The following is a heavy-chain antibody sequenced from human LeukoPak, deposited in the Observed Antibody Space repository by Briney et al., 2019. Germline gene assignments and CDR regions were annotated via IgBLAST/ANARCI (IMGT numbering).Heavy chain of an antibody. J-gene: IGHJ4*02. CDR1: GLTFRDAS. D-gene: IGHD6-19*01. CDR3: ARGINLAVAGHDY. CDR2: IWFDGSNK. V-gene: IGHV3-33*08. Sequence: GGSLRLSCAASGLTFRDASMSWVRQAPGKGLEWMAVIWFDGSNKYYADSVKGRFTISRDNSKSTLYLQMNSLRAEDTAVYYCARGINLAVAGHDYWGQGTLVTVSS.